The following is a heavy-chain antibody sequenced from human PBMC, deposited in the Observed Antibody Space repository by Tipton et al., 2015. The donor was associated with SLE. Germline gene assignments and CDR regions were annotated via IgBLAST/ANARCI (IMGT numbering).Heavy chain of an antibody. CDR2: IYTSGTT. D-gene: IGHD3-22*01. Sequence: LRLSCAASGFTFSNYAMHWVRQAPGKGLEWIGYIYTSGTTYNPSLKSRVTISVDTSKKRLSLKLRSVTAADTAVYYCARHYDSTGFGRDTWFDPWGQGTLVTVSS. J-gene: IGHJ5*02. CDR1: GFTFSNYA. V-gene: IGHV4-4*09. CDR3: ARHYDSTGFGRDTWFDP.